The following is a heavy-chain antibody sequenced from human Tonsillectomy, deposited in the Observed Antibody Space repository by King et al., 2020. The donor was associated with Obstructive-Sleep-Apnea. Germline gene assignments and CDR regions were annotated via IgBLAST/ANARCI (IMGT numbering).Heavy chain of an antibody. Sequence: VQLVESGGGVVQPGKSLRLSCAASGFTFSSYDMHWVRQAPGKGLEWVAVISYDGSNKYYADSVKGRFTISRDNSKNTLYLQMNSLRAEDTAVYYCARGYDFWSGYRHNWFDPWGQGTLVTVSS. CDR3: ARGYDFWSGYRHNWFDP. V-gene: IGHV3-30*04. D-gene: IGHD3-3*01. CDR1: GFTFSSYD. J-gene: IGHJ5*02. CDR2: ISYDGSNK.